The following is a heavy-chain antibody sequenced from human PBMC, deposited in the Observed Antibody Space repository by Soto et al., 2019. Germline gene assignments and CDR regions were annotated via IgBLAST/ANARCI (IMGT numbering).Heavy chain of an antibody. D-gene: IGHD3-22*01. V-gene: IGHV3-23*01. CDR3: AKDEGTYYYDSSGYSNIFDY. CDR2: ISGSGGST. J-gene: IGHJ4*02. CDR1: GFTFSSYA. Sequence: GGSLRLSCAASGFTFSSYAMSWVRQAPGKGLEWVSAISGSGGSTYYADSVKGRFTISRDNSKNTLYLQMNSLRAEDTAVYYCAKDEGTYYYDSSGYSNIFDYWGQGTLVTVSS.